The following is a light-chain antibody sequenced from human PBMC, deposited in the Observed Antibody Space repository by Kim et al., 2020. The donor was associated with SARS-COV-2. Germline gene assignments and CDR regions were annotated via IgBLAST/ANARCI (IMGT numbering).Light chain of an antibody. V-gene: IGKV3-15*01. CDR3: QQYKNYPRT. J-gene: IGKJ4*01. Sequence: EIVMTQSPATLSVSPGERATLSCRASQSVSSNLAWYQQKPGQAPRLLMYDASSRATGIPTRFSGSGSGTEFTLTISSLQSEDFAVYYYQQYKNYPRTFGDGTKVDIK. CDR1: QSVSSN. CDR2: DAS.